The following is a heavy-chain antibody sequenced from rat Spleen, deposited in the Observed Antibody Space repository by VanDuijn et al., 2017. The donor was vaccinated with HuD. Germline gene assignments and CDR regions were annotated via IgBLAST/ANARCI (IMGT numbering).Heavy chain of an antibody. V-gene: IGHV4-2*01. Sequence: EVKLVESGGGLVQPGRSLKLSCAASGFNFNDYWMGWVRQAPGKGLEWIGEIKKDSSTINYTPSLKDKFTISRDNAQNTLYLQMSKLGSEDTAIYYCARGGSRVEAYWGQGTLVTVSS. D-gene: IGHD1-1*01. J-gene: IGHJ3*01. CDR2: IKKDSSTI. CDR3: ARGGSRVEAY. CDR1: GFNFNDYW.